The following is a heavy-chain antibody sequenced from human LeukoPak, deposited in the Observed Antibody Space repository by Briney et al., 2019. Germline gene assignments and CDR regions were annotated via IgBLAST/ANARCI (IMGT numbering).Heavy chain of an antibody. J-gene: IGHJ5*02. V-gene: IGHV3-11*01. CDR2: ISSSGSTI. CDR3: ARENFGYYDSSGYYSPNWFDP. Sequence: GGSLRLSCAASGFTFSDYYMSWIRQAPGKGLEWVSYISSSGSTIYYADSVKGRFTISRDNAKNSLYLQVNSLRAEDTAVYYCARENFGYYDSSGYYSPNWFDPWGQGTLVTVSS. D-gene: IGHD3-22*01. CDR1: GFTFSDYY.